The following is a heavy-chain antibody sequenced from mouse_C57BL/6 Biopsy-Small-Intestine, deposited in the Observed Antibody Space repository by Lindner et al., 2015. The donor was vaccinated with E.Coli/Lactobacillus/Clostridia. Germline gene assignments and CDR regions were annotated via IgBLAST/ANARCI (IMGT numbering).Heavy chain of an antibody. D-gene: IGHD1-1*01. CDR2: INPNSGNT. CDR3: ADYAY. V-gene: IGHV1-22*01. CDR1: GYTFTDYN. J-gene: IGHJ4*01. Sequence: VQLQESGPELVKPGASVRISCKASGYTFTDYNMHWVKQSHGKTLEWIGYINPNSGNTNYNQNFKGKATLTVNKSSSTAYMELRSLTSDDSAVYYCADYAYWGQGTSVTVSS.